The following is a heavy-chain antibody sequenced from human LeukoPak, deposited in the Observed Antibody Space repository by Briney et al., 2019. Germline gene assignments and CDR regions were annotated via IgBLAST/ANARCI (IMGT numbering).Heavy chain of an antibody. D-gene: IGHD1-26*01. J-gene: IGHJ3*02. CDR2: TRNKANSDTT. V-gene: IGHV3-72*01. CDR3: TRGYSGSYLYAFDI. Sequence: GGSLRLSCAASGSGFTFSDHYMDWVRQAPGKGLEWVGRTRNKANSDTTEYAASVKGRFTISRDDSKNSLYLQMNSLKTEDTAVYYCTRGYSGSYLYAFDIWGQGTMVTVSS. CDR1: GSGFTFSDHY.